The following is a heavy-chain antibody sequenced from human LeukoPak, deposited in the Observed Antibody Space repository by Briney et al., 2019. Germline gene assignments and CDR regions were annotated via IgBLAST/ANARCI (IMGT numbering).Heavy chain of an antibody. CDR2: MQSGGST. CDR3: ARDGGGGWYFDL. D-gene: IGHD3-16*01. V-gene: IGHV3-53*01. CDR1: GITVSSKY. Sequence: GGSLRLSCAASGITVSSKYMSWVRQAPGKGLEWVSVMQSGGSTYYADSVKGRFTISRDNSKNTLYLQMNSLRVEDTAVYYCARDGGGGWYFDLWGRGTLVTVSS. J-gene: IGHJ2*01.